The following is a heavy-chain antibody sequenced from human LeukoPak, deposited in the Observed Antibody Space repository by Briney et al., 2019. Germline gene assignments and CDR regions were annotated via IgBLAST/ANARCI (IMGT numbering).Heavy chain of an antibody. CDR2: TYYIGST. V-gene: IGHV4-30-4*08. J-gene: IGHJ6*03. CDR3: AAARKDIVVVPAAVNYYYYMDV. CDR1: GGSISSGDYY. Sequence: SSETLSLTCTVSGGSISSGDYYWSWIREPPGNGLEWIGYTYYIGSTYYNPSLKSRVTISEDTSKNQFSLKLSSVTAADTSVYYCAAARKDIVVVPAAVNYYYYMDVWGKGTTVTVSS. D-gene: IGHD2-2*01.